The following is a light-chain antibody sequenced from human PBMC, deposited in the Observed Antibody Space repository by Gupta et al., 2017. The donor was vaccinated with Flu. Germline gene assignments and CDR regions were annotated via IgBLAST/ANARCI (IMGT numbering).Light chain of an antibody. CDR2: KAY. Sequence: DIQMTQSPSTLSASVGDRVTITCRASQSMSSWLAWYQQKPGKAPNLLIQKAYSLESGVPSRFSGSGSGTEFTLTISSLQPDDFATYYCQQDNSYPRTFGQGTKVEIK. V-gene: IGKV1-5*03. CDR1: QSMSSW. CDR3: QQDNSYPRT. J-gene: IGKJ1*01.